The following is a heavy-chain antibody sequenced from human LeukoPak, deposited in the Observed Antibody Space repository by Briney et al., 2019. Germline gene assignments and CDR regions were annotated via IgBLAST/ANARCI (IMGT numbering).Heavy chain of an antibody. J-gene: IGHJ3*01. CDR2: ISWNSGSI. Sequence: PGGSLRLSCAASGFTFDDYAMHWVRQAPGKGLEWVSGISWNSGSIGYADSVKGRFTISRDNSKNTLFLQMESLRPEDTAVYYCAKEVDTVMNWANYAFDVWGQGTVVIVSS. CDR3: AKEVDTVMNWANYAFDV. D-gene: IGHD5-18*01. V-gene: IGHV3-9*01. CDR1: GFTFDDYA.